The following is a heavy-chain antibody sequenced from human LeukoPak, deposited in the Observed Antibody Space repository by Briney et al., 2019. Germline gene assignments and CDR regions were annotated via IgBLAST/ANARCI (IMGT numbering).Heavy chain of an antibody. V-gene: IGHV1-2*02. Sequence: GASVKVSCKTSENNLGGFSIHWVRQAPGQGLEWMGWINPKSGGTSYGQPFQGRVTMTRDTSISTVYLELTSLTSVDTAMYYCARVQKASYNWFDPWGQGTMVTVSS. CDR1: ENNLGGFS. J-gene: IGHJ5*02. CDR2: INPKSGGT. CDR3: ARVQKASYNWFDP. D-gene: IGHD6-6*01.